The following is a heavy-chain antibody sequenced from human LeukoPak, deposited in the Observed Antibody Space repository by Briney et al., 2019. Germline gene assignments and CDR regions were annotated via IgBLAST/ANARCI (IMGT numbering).Heavy chain of an antibody. Sequence: GGALRLSRVASWFTFSSYAMTRVRQAPGKGLEGVSAVSFTGSNSYYADSVKGRFTISRDNAKTTMYLPMEDQRAEDTATYYCAKNWEHRRDWFDRWGQGTLVTVSS. CDR3: AKNWEHRRDWFDR. D-gene: IGHD7-27*01. CDR1: WFTFSSYA. CDR2: VSFTGSNS. J-gene: IGHJ5*02. V-gene: IGHV3-23*01.